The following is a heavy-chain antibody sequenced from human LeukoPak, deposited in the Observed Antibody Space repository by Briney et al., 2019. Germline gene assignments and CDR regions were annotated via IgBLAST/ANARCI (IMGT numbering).Heavy chain of an antibody. J-gene: IGHJ3*01. CDR3: ARGPDPVVRGPRKAFDL. D-gene: IGHD3-10*01. Sequence: GRSLRLSCAASGFTFRYYAMHWVRQAPGKGLEWVAVISNDGSIDYYTDSVKGRFIISRDDSKNRMSLQMNSLRVDDTALYYCARGPDPVVRGPRKAFDLWGQGTRVTVSS. V-gene: IGHV3-30*04. CDR1: GFTFRYYA. CDR2: ISNDGSID.